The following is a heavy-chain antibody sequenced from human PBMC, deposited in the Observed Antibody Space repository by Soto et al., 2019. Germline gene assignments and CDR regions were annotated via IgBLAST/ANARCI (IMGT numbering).Heavy chain of an antibody. Sequence: QVQLQQWGAGLLKPSETLSLTCAVYDGSFSGYYWSWIRQPPGKGLEWIGEINHSGSTNYNPSLNLRVTIAVDKSKNQVSLKLSSVTAAATAVYYCARVSGIYYYGMDVWGQGTTVTVSS. CDR2: INHSGST. D-gene: IGHD3-10*01. V-gene: IGHV4-34*01. CDR1: DGSFSGYY. CDR3: ARVSGIYYYGMDV. J-gene: IGHJ6*02.